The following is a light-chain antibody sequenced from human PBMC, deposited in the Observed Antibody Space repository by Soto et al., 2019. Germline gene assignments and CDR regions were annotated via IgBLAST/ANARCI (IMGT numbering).Light chain of an antibody. Sequence: QSVLTQPASVSGSPGQSITISCTGTSSDVGSYNLVSWYQQHPGKAHKLMIYEGSKRPSGVSNRFSGSKSGNTASLTISCLQAEDEADYYCTSWTTSTTMKFGGGTKVTVL. CDR1: SSDVGSYNL. CDR3: TSWTTSTTMK. CDR2: EGS. J-gene: IGLJ2*01. V-gene: IGLV2-14*02.